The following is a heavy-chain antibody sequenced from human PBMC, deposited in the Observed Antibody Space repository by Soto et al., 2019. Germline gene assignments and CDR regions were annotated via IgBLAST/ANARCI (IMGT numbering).Heavy chain of an antibody. CDR3: ARDGWAYGMDV. D-gene: IGHD2-2*03. V-gene: IGHV3-13*04. J-gene: IGHJ6*02. Sequence: EVPLVESGGGLVQPGGSLRLSCAASGFTFSSYDMHWVRQATGKGLEWVSAIGTAGDTYYPGSVKGRFTISRENAKNSLYLQMNSLRAGDTAVYYCARDGWAYGMDVWGQGTTVTVSS. CDR2: IGTAGDT. CDR1: GFTFSSYD.